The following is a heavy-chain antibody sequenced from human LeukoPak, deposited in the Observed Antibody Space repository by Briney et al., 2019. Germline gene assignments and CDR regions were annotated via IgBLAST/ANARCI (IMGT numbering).Heavy chain of an antibody. CDR3: ARMLRGVINPCDQ. CDR2: ISNSGSFT. Sequence: GGSLRLSCVASGFTLTSYAMGWVRRAPGKGLEWVSAISNSGSFTYFADAVKGRFTISRDNSKNTLFLQMNSLRVDDTAVYYCARMLRGVINPCDQWGQGTLVTVSS. D-gene: IGHD3-10*01. V-gene: IGHV3-23*01. CDR1: GFTLTSYA. J-gene: IGHJ4*02.